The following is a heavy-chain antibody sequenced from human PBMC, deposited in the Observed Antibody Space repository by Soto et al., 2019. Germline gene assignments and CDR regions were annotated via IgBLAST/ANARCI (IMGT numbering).Heavy chain of an antibody. V-gene: IGHV1-24*01. CDR2: LDPDNDET. Sequence: ASVKVSCKVSGYSLTELSMHWVRQASGKGLEWMGGLDPDNDETIYAQKFQGRVTMTEDTSADTAYMELSSLRSEDTAVYYCATAVGIVGSKTAFDIWGQGTKLTVSS. CDR3: ATAVGIVGSKTAFDI. J-gene: IGHJ3*02. CDR1: GYSLTELS. D-gene: IGHD1-26*01.